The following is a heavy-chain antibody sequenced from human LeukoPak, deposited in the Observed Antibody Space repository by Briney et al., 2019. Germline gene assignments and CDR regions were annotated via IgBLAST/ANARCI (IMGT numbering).Heavy chain of an antibody. D-gene: IGHD3-22*01. CDR3: ARGGGFYYYDSSGPDAFDI. Sequence: GGSLRLSCVGSGVTFSSYSMNWVRQAPGKGLEWVSSISSSSSYIYYADSVKGRFTISRDNAKNSLYLQMNSLRAEDTAVYYCARGGGFYYYDSSGPDAFDIWGQGTMVTVSS. CDR1: GVTFSSYS. V-gene: IGHV3-21*01. J-gene: IGHJ3*02. CDR2: ISSSSSYI.